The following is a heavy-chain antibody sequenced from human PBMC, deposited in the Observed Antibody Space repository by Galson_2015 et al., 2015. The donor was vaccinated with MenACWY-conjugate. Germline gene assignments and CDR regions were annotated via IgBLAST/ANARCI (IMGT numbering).Heavy chain of an antibody. J-gene: IGHJ6*02. V-gene: IGHV3-23*01. CDR3: ARRPTTSGYGLDV. CDR2: ISASGDTT. CDR1: GFTFSNYL. D-gene: IGHD3-3*01. Sequence: SLRLSCAASGFTFSNYLMNWVRQAPGKGLEWVSLISASGDTTYYEDSVRGRFSISRDNSKNTLSLQMNSLRAEDTAIYYCARRPTTSGYGLDVWGQGTTVTVSS.